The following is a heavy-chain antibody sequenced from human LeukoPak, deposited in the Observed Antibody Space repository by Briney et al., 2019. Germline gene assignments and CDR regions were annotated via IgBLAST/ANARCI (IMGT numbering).Heavy chain of an antibody. D-gene: IGHD4-17*01. V-gene: IGHV1-58*01. CDR2: IFVGSGYT. J-gene: IGHJ4*02. CDR1: VFTFTNSV. CDR3: AADYVDGFDY. Sequence: GASVTVSCMASVFTFTNSVVQWVGPARGQRLEWIGCIFVGSGYTNYAQKFQEKVTITRDMSTTTAYMELSSLRSEDTAVYYCAADYVDGFDYWGQGTLVTVSS.